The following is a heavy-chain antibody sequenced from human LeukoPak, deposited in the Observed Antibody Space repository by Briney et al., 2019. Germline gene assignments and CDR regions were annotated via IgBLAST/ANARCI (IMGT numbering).Heavy chain of an antibody. CDR1: GGTFSTYA. Sequence: GASVKVSCKASGGTFSTYAISWVRQAPGQGLEWMGGIMPIFGTANYAQNFQGRVTITADESTSTAYMELSSLRSEDTAVYYCARVPYVDYVVGDYWGQGTLVTVSS. CDR3: ARVPYVDYVVGDY. V-gene: IGHV1-69*13. J-gene: IGHJ4*02. D-gene: IGHD4-17*01. CDR2: IMPIFGTA.